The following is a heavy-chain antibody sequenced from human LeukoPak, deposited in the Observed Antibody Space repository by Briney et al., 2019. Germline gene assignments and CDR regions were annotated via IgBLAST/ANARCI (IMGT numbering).Heavy chain of an antibody. J-gene: IGHJ4*02. D-gene: IGHD4-23*01. CDR1: GVSISSYY. CDR2: IYYSGST. CDR3: ARHFYGGNLDFDH. Sequence: SETLSLTCTVSGVSISSYYWSWIRQPPGKGLEWIGYIYYSGSTKYKPSLKSRVSMSVDTSKNQISLKLSSVTAADTAVYYCARHFYGGNLDFDHWGQGTLVTVSS. V-gene: IGHV4-59*08.